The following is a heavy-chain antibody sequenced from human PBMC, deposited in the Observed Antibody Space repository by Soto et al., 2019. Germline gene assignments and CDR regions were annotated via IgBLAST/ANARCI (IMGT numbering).Heavy chain of an antibody. J-gene: IGHJ5*02. D-gene: IGHD3-3*01. Sequence: PGGSLRLSCAASGFTFSSYGMHWVRQAPGKGLEWVAVIWYDGSNKYYADSVKGRFTISRDNSKNTLYLQMNSLRAEDTAVYYCVRESPRIFGAPDWFGPWGQGTLVTGPS. CDR3: VRESPRIFGAPDWFGP. CDR1: GFTFSSYG. CDR2: IWYDGSNK. V-gene: IGHV3-33*01.